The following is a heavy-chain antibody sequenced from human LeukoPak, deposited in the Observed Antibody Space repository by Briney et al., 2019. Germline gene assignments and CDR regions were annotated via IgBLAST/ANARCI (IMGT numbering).Heavy chain of an antibody. CDR3: ARAFYGSSWYHKEDFFDY. D-gene: IGHD6-13*01. Sequence: PSETLSLTCAVYGGSFSGYYWSWIRQPPGKGLEWIGEINHSGSTNYNPSLKSRVTISVDTSKNQFSLKLSSVTAADTAVYYCARAFYGSSWYHKEDFFDYWGQGTPVTVSS. CDR1: GGSFSGYY. V-gene: IGHV4-34*01. CDR2: INHSGST. J-gene: IGHJ4*02.